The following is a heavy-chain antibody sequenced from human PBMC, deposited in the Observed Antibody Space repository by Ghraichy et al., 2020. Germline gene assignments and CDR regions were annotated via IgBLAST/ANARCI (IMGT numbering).Heavy chain of an antibody. Sequence: SETLSLTCTVSGGSVSSGSYYWSWIRQPPGKGREWIWYIYYSGSTNYNSSLKSRVTISVDTSNNQFSLKLSSVTAADTAVYYCARGDIVGTTTLVDYSGQGTLVTFSS. CDR3: ARGDIVGTTTLVDY. CDR2: IYYSGST. D-gene: IGHD1-26*01. CDR1: GGSVSSGSYY. J-gene: IGHJ4*02. V-gene: IGHV4-61*01.